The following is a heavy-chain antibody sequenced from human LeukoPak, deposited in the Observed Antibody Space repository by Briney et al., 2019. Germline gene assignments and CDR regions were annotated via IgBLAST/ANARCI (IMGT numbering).Heavy chain of an antibody. Sequence: GGSLRLSCAASGFTVSSNYMSWVRQAPGKGLEWVSVIYSGGSTYYADSVKGRFTISRDNSKNTLYLQMSSLRAEDTAVYYCARERGYSYGYDAFDIWGQGTMVTVSS. CDR3: ARERGYSYGYDAFDI. V-gene: IGHV3-53*01. CDR2: IYSGGST. CDR1: GFTVSSNY. D-gene: IGHD5-18*01. J-gene: IGHJ3*02.